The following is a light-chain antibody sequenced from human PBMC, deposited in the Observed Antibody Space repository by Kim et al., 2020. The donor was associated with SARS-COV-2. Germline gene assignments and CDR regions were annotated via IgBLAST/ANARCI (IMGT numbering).Light chain of an antibody. J-gene: IGKJ5*01. V-gene: IGKV1-33*01. CDR2: EAS. Sequence: ASVGERVTITCQARQEIRIYLNRYQKKPGKTHNLLIDEASNLQTGVPSRFSGSGAGTDFTFTISSLQPEDIATYYCQQYDTLPFTFGQGTRLEIK. CDR1: QEIRIY. CDR3: QQYDTLPFT.